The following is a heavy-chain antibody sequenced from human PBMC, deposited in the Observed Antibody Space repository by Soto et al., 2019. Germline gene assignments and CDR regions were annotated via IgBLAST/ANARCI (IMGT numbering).Heavy chain of an antibody. CDR3: ARDLAASGPFDC. CDR1: GYTFTNYA. CDR2: ISAYNGNT. J-gene: IGHJ4*02. V-gene: IGHV1-18*01. D-gene: IGHD6-13*01. Sequence: QVQLVQSGAEVKKPGASVKVSCKASGYTFTNYAFSWVRQAPGQGLEWMGWISAYNGNTNYPQKLQGSVTMTTDTSTSTAYMELRSVRSDDTAVYYCARDLAASGPFDCWGQGTLVNVSS.